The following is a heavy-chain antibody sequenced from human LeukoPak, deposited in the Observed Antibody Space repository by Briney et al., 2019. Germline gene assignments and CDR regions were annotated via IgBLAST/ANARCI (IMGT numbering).Heavy chain of an antibody. D-gene: IGHD3-10*01. CDR3: ARDPILLWFGELPKGFDY. Sequence: GALRLSCAASGFTFSSYSMNWVRQAPGKGLEWVSYISSSSSTIYYADSVKGRFTISRDNAKNSLYLQMNSLRAEDTAVYYCARDPILLWFGELPKGFDYWGQGTLVTVSS. CDR2: ISSSSSTI. J-gene: IGHJ4*02. CDR1: GFTFSSYS. V-gene: IGHV3-48*04.